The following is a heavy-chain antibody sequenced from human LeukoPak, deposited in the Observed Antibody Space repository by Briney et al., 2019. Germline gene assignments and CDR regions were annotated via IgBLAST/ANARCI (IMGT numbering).Heavy chain of an antibody. CDR3: ARWYGSEVNY. V-gene: IGHV3-48*03. CDR2: ISSSGTTI. CDR1: GFTLSSYE. J-gene: IGHJ4*02. D-gene: IGHD3-10*01. Sequence: GGSLRLSCAASGFTLSSYEMNWVRQAPGKGLEWVSYISSSGTTIYYADSVRGRFTISRDNAKNSLYLQMNSLRAEDTAVYYCARWYGSEVNYWGQGTLVTVSS.